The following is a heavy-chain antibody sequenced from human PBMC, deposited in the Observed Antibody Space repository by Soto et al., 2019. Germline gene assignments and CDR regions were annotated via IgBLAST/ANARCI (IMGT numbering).Heavy chain of an antibody. V-gene: IGHV3-30-3*01. CDR1: GFTFSSYA. D-gene: IGHD3-9*01. J-gene: IGHJ4*02. CDR3: ASPPYDILTGYYLDY. Sequence: GGSLRLSCAASGFTFSSYAMHWVRQAPGKGLEWVAVISYDGSNEYYADSVKGRFTISRDNSKNTLYLQMNSLRAEDTAVYYCASPPYDILTGYYLDYWGQGTLVTVSS. CDR2: ISYDGSNE.